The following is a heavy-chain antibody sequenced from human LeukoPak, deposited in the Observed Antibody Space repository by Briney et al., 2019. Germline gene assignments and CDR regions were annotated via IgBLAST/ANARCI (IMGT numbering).Heavy chain of an antibody. J-gene: IGHJ6*02. CDR1: GDSFSSNSAA. CDR3: ARDLVAYKWNYAAVVRPRDYYYGMDV. Sequence: SQTLSLTCAISGDSFSSNSAAWNWNRQSPSRGLEWLGSTNYRSKWYNDYAVSVKSLITINPDTSKNQFSLQLNSVTPEDTAVYYCARDLVAYKWNYAAVVRPRDYYYGMDVWGQGTTVTVSS. CDR2: TNYRSKWYN. D-gene: IGHD1-7*01. V-gene: IGHV6-1*01.